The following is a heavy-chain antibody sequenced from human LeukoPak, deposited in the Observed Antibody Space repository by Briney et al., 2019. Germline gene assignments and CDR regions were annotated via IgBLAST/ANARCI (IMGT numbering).Heavy chain of an antibody. D-gene: IGHD1-26*01. Sequence: SETLSLTCAVSDGSFTGYYWSWIRQSPGKGLEWIGEINHSGNTNYNPSLKSRVTISVDTSKNLFSLKLSSVTAADTAVYYCARHDPIVGTPDAFDIWGQGTMVTVSS. CDR3: ARHDPIVGTPDAFDI. J-gene: IGHJ3*02. V-gene: IGHV4-34*01. CDR2: INHSGNT. CDR1: DGSFTGYY.